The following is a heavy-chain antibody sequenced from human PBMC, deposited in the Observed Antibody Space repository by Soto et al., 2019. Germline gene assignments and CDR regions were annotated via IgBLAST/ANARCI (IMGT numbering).Heavy chain of an antibody. CDR2: VYYSGST. CDR1: GGSISSGGYY. V-gene: IGHV4-31*03. D-gene: IGHD3-3*01. J-gene: IGHJ6*02. CDR3: ARDRKDYDFWSGPYYYYGMDV. Sequence: SETLSLTCTVSGGSISSGGYYWSWIRQHPGKGLEWIGYVYYSGSTYYNPSLKSRVTISVDTSKNQFSLKLSSVTAADTAVYYCARDRKDYDFWSGPYYYYGMDVWGQGTTVTVS.